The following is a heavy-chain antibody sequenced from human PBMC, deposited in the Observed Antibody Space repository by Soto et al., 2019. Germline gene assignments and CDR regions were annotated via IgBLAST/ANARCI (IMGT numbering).Heavy chain of an antibody. Sequence: ESGGGLVKPGGSLRLSCAASGFTFSSYSMNWVRQAPGKGLEWVSSISSSSSYIYYADSVKGRFTISRDNAKNSLYLQMNSLRAEDTAVYYCARASSGYDSDYFDYWGQGTLVTVSS. CDR3: ARASSGYDSDYFDY. V-gene: IGHV3-21*01. D-gene: IGHD5-12*01. CDR2: ISSSSSYI. CDR1: GFTFSSYS. J-gene: IGHJ4*02.